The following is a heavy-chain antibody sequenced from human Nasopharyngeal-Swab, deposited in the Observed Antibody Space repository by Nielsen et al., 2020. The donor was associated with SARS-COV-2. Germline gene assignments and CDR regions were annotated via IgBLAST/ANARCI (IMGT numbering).Heavy chain of an antibody. V-gene: IGHV3-7*01. D-gene: IGHD3-3*01. CDR1: GFTFSRYW. Sequence: GESLKISCAASGFTFSRYWMSWVRQALGKGLEWVANIKQDGSEKYYVDSVKGRFTISRDNAKNSLYLQMNSLRAEDTAVYYCARDPAAITIFGVVIIGSRSYYFDYWGQGTLVTVSS. J-gene: IGHJ4*02. CDR2: IKQDGSEK. CDR3: ARDPAAITIFGVVIIGSRSYYFDY.